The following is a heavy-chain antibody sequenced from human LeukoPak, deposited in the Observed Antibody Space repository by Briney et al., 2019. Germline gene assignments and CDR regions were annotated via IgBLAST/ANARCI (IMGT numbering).Heavy chain of an antibody. CDR3: ATERMMVRVFDY. D-gene: IGHD3-10*01. J-gene: IGHJ4*02. CDR2: FDPEDGET. Sequence: ASVKVSCKASGYTFSDYYIHWVRQAPGKGLEWMGGFDPEDGETIYAQKFQGRVTMTEDTSTDTAYMELSSLRSEDTAVYYCATERMMVRVFDYWGQGTLVTVSS. CDR1: GYTFSDYY. V-gene: IGHV1-24*01.